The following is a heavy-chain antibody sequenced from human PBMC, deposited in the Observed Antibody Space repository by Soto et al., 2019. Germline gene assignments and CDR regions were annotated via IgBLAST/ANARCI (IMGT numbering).Heavy chain of an antibody. Sequence: SETLSLTCAVSGGSISSSNWWSWVRQPPGKGLEWIGEIYHSGSTNYNPSLKSRVTIAVDKSKNQFSLKLSSVTAADTAVYYFARDSPGGCFLNYGMDVWVQGTTVTVSS. V-gene: IGHV4-4*02. CDR3: ARDSPGGCFLNYGMDV. CDR2: IYHSGST. CDR1: GGSISSSNW. J-gene: IGHJ6*02.